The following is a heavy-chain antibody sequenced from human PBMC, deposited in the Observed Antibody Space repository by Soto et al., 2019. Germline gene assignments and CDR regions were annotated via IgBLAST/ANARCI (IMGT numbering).Heavy chain of an antibody. V-gene: IGHV4-59*02. D-gene: IGHD1-26*01. CDR1: GDSVSSYY. CDR3: ARGRRSPTVYYGLDV. J-gene: IGHJ6*02. Sequence: QVRLQESGPGLVKPSETMSLTCSVSGDSVSSYYWSWIRQPPGKGLEWIGYVYYDGSTNYNPSLETRVTISIDTSKNQVSLKLNSVTAADTAVYHCARGRRSPTVYYGLDVSGQGTTVAVSS. CDR2: VYYDGST.